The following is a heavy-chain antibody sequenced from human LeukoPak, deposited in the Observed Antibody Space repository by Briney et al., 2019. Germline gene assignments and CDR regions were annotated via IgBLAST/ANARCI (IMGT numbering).Heavy chain of an antibody. D-gene: IGHD4-17*01. CDR1: GFTFSDYY. J-gene: IGHJ6*02. V-gene: IGHV3-11*05. Sequence: GGSLRLSCAASGFTFSDYYMSWIRQAPGKGLEWVSYISSSNRYTNYADSVKGRFTISRDNSKNTLYLQMNSLRAEDTAVYYCAKGQRTTVTTPTDVWGQGTTVTVSS. CDR3: AKGQRTTVTTPTDV. CDR2: ISSSNRYT.